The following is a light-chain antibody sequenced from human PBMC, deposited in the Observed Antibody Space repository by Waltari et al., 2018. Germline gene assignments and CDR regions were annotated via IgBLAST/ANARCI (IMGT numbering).Light chain of an antibody. CDR3: QVWDSHTVV. CDR2: DDD. Sequence: SYVLTQLSSMSVTPGQTARIVCGGRHIGTKAVHWYQRKAGQAPLLVLHDDDPRPSGIPDRFSGTNSGDTATLTISGVEAEDEADYCCQVWDSHTVVFGGGTNLTVL. CDR1: HIGTKA. V-gene: IGLV3-21*02. J-gene: IGLJ2*01.